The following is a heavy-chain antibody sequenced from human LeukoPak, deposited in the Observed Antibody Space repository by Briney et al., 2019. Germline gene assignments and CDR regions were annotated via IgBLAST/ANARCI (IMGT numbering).Heavy chain of an antibody. D-gene: IGHD3-3*01. CDR3: ARQEGARFLEWLVDY. Sequence: SETLSLTCTVSGGSISSSSYYWGWIRQPPGKGLEWIGSIYYSGSTYYNPSLKSRVTISVDTSKNQFSLKLSSVTAADTAVYYCARQEGARFLEWLVDYGGQGTLGTVSS. CDR2: IYYSGST. J-gene: IGHJ4*02. V-gene: IGHV4-39*01. CDR1: GGSISSSSYY.